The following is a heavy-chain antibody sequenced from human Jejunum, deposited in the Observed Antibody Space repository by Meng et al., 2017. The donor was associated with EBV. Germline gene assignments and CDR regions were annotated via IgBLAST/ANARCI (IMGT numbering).Heavy chain of an antibody. CDR2: INQVGST. V-gene: IGHV4-4*02. D-gene: IGHD1-14*01. CDR3: ARASSERLLDY. CDR1: TDFISSSEW. J-gene: IGHJ4*02. Sequence: LQDCGLGRVTPSAPLSLTCAFSTDFISSSEWWSCFRLPLGKGLEVLGEINQVGSTSYNPSLKSRVTISIDTSKRQFSLRLNSMTAADTAVYYCARASSERLLDYWGQGTLVTVSS.